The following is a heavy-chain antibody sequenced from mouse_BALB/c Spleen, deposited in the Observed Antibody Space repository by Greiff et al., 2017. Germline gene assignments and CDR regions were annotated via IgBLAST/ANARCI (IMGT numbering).Heavy chain of an antibody. J-gene: IGHJ4*01. V-gene: IGHV5-15*02. CDR2: ISNLAYSI. D-gene: IGHD3-1*01. CDR3: AREGSGYRAMDY. CDR1: GFTFSDYG. Sequence: DVQLVESGGGLVQPGGSRKLSCAASGFTFSDYGMAWVRQAPGKGPEWVAFISNLAYSIYYADTVTGRFTISRENAKNTLYLEMSSLRSEDTAMYYCAREGSGYRAMDYWGQGTSVTVSS.